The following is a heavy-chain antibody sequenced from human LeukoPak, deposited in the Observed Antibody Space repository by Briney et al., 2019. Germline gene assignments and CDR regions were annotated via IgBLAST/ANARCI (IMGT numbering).Heavy chain of an antibody. CDR3: AKGAGYDSSGYYYVDDAFDI. CDR2: ISYDGSNK. V-gene: IGHV3-30*18. J-gene: IGHJ3*02. D-gene: IGHD3-22*01. Sequence: GGSLRLSCAASGFTFSSYGMHWVRQTPGKGLEWVAVISYDGSNKYYADSVKGRFTISRDNSKNTLYLQMNSLRAEDTAVYYCAKGAGYDSSGYYYVDDAFDIWGQGTMVTVSS. CDR1: GFTFSSYG.